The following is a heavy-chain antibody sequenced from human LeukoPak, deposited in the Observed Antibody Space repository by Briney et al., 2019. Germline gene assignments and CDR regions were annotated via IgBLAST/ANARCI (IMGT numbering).Heavy chain of an antibody. CDR3: ARGYCSGGSCYRSYYYYYMDV. Sequence: SVKVSCKASGGTFSSYAISWVRQAPGQGLEWMGGIIPLFGRANYAQKFQGRVTITADESTSTAYMELSSLRSEDTAVYYCARGYCSGGSCYRSYYYYYMDVWGKGTTVTISS. CDR1: GGTFSSYA. V-gene: IGHV1-69*13. D-gene: IGHD2-15*01. J-gene: IGHJ6*03. CDR2: IIPLFGRA.